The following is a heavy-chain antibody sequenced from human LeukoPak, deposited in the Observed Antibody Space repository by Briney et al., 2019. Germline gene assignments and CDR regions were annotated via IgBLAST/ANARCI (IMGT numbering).Heavy chain of an antibody. V-gene: IGHV3-23*01. D-gene: IGHD2-15*01. J-gene: IGHJ3*02. Sequence: GGSLRLSCAASGFTFSSYAMSWVRQAPGKGLEWVSAISGSGGGTYYADSVRGRFTISRDNSKNTLYLQMNSLRVEDTAVYYCARAPLGYCRGGSCYAHSGSYLYAFDIWGQGTLVTVSS. CDR1: GFTFSSYA. CDR2: ISGSGGGT. CDR3: ARAPLGYCRGGSCYAHSGSYLYAFDI.